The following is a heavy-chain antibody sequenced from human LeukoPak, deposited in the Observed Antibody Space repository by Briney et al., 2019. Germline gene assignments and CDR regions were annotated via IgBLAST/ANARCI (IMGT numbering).Heavy chain of an antibody. J-gene: IGHJ4*02. CDR3: ARGLFWSGPCDN. CDR1: GLIFRTYW. V-gene: IGHV3-7*01. CDR2: MKQEGSGK. Sequence: GGSLRLICAVCGLIFRTYWMMWVRQAPGKGLEGVAYMKQEGSGKHYVGPVKGRFTIPRHNPKNSMFVQMNSLRAEDTAVYYCARGLFWSGPCDNWGEGPLVTVSS. D-gene: IGHD3-3*01.